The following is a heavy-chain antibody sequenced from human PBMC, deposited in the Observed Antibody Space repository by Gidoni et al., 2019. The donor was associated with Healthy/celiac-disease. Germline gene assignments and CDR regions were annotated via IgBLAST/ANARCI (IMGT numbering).Heavy chain of an antibody. J-gene: IGHJ4*02. CDR2: IRSKAYGGTT. Sequence: EVQLVGSGVGLVQPGRSLRLSCTASGFTFGYYAMSWVRPAPGKGLEWGGFIRSKAYGGTTEYAASVKGRFTISRDDSKSIAYLQMNSLKTEDTAVYYCTRDNYYYDSSGYYGFDYWGQGTLVTVSS. D-gene: IGHD3-22*01. V-gene: IGHV3-49*04. CDR3: TRDNYYYDSSGYYGFDY. CDR1: GFTFGYYA.